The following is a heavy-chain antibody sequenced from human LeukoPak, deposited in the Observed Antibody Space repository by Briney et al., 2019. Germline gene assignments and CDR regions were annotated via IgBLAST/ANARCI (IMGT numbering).Heavy chain of an antibody. CDR2: ISAYNGNT. CDR3: ARDLGELEWSYYFDY. D-gene: IGHD1-1*01. CDR1: GYTFTSYG. J-gene: IGHJ4*02. V-gene: IGHV1-18*01. Sequence: ASVKVSCKASGYTFTSYGISWVRQAPGQGLEWMGWISAYNGNTNYAQKPQGRVTMTTDTSTSTAYMELRSLRSDDTAVYYCARDLGELEWSYYFDYWGQGTLVTVSS.